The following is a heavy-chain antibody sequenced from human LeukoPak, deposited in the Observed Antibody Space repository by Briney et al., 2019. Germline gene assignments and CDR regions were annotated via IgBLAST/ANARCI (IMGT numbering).Heavy chain of an antibody. J-gene: IGHJ4*02. V-gene: IGHV4-59*01. CDR1: GASISRDY. CDR3: AREAAILPFDY. Sequence: SETLSLTCTVSGASISRDYWTWIRQPPGKGLEWIGYIYNGGSTTYSPSPNSRITIPLDTSNNQVSLRLSSVTAADTAVYYCAREAAILPFDYWGQGTLVTVSS. CDR2: IYNGGST.